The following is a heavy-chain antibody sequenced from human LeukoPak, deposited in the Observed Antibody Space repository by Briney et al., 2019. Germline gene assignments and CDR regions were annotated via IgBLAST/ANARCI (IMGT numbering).Heavy chain of an antibody. J-gene: IGHJ4*02. CDR2: IYYSGSA. CDR1: GGSISSSY. V-gene: IGHV4-59*12. Sequence: SETLSLTCTVSGGSISSSYWSWIRQPPGKGLEWLGSIYYSGSAYYNVPLMSRVVLSVDTSKNQFSLKLTSVTAADTAMYFCVRERTEGYYDNSGSFDYWGQGILVTVSS. CDR3: VRERTEGYYDNSGSFDY. D-gene: IGHD3-22*01.